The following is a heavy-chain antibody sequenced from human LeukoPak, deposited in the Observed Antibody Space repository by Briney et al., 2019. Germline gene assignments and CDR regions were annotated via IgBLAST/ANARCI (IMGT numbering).Heavy chain of an antibody. J-gene: IGHJ4*02. CDR1: GFTFSSYW. V-gene: IGHV3-74*01. D-gene: IGHD3-3*01. CDR2: INSDGGT. Sequence: PGGPLRLSCAASGFTFSSYWMHWVRQAPGKGLVWVSRINSDGGTNYADSVKGRFTISRDNAKSTLYLQMSSLRAEDTAVYYCGRDFWSGLDYWGQGTLVTASS. CDR3: GRDFWSGLDY.